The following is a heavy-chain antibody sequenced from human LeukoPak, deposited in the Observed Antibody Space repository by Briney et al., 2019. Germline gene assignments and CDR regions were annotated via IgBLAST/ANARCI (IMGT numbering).Heavy chain of an antibody. V-gene: IGHV4-39*01. Sequence: SETLSLTCTVSGGSISSSSYYWGWIRQPPGKGLEWIGSIYYSGSTYYIPSLKSRVTISIDTSKNQFSLKLSSVTAADTAVYYCARLRYGSGSYYSVPYYFDYWGQGTLVTVSS. J-gene: IGHJ4*02. CDR2: IYYSGST. CDR3: ARLRYGSGSYYSVPYYFDY. D-gene: IGHD3-10*01. CDR1: GGSISSSSYY.